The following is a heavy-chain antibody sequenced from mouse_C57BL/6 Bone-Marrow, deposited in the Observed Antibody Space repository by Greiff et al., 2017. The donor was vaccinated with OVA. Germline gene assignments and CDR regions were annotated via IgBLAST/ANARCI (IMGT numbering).Heavy chain of an antibody. CDR3: ARERTWRGFAY. V-gene: IGHV1-82*01. J-gene: IGHJ3*01. Sequence: QVQLQQSGPELVKPGASVKISCKASGYAFSSSWMNWVKQRPGKGLEWIGRIYPGDGDTNYNGKFKGKATLTADKSSSTAYMQLSSLTSEDSAVYFCARERTWRGFAYWGQGTLVTVSA. CDR1: GYAFSSSW. CDR2: IYPGDGDT.